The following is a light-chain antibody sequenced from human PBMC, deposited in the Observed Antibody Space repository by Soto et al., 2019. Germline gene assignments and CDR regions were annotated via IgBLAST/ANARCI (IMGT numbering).Light chain of an antibody. V-gene: IGKV1-39*01. CDR3: QQHDNLPLT. Sequence: DIQMTQSPSSLSASVGGRVTITCRASQSISSYLNWYQQKPGKAPKLLIYAASSLQSGVPSRFGGRASGTDFTLTSSRLHPEDLSPYYCQQHDNLPLTLGGGTKG. CDR2: AAS. CDR1: QSISSY. J-gene: IGKJ4*01.